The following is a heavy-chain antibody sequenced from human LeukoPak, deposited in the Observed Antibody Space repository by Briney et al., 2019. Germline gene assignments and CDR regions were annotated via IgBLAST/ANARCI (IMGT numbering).Heavy chain of an antibody. D-gene: IGHD3-3*01. CDR3: VRDFGGARDY. V-gene: IGHV3-30*04. CDR1: GFTFSSNA. CDR2: ISFDGSNK. J-gene: IGHJ4*02. Sequence: GGSLRLSCAASGFTFSSNAMHWVRQAPGKGLEWVAVISFDGSNKYYADSVKGRFTISRDTSKNTLYLQMNSLRDDETAVYYCVRDFGGARDYWGQGTLVTVSS.